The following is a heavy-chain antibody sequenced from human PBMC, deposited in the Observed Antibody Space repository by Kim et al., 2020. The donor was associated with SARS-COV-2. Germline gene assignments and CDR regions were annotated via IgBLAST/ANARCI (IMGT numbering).Heavy chain of an antibody. D-gene: IGHD3-10*01. CDR2: ISNSGST. CDR3: ARGSSWLDY. CDR1: GGSINYF. Sequence: ETLSLTCTVSGGSINYFWSWIRQSPGKGLEWIGFISNSGSTNYNPSLRSRVTISVDTSKNQLSLRLISLTAADTAVYYCARGSSWLDYSGPG. J-gene: IGHJ4*02. V-gene: IGHV4-59*01.